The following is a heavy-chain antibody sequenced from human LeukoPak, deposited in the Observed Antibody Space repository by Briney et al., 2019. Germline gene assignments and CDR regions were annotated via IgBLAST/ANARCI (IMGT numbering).Heavy chain of an antibody. V-gene: IGHV3-7*03. J-gene: IGHJ4*02. Sequence: PSETLSLTCTVSGGSISGYYWSWIRQPPGKGLEWVANIRQDGDTKYYVDSVKGRFTISRDNAMNSLYLQMNSLRAEDTAIYYCARSLPYGTTWYGRSDFWGQGTLVTVSS. CDR3: ARSLPYGTTWYGRSDF. CDR2: IRQDGDTK. D-gene: IGHD6-13*01. CDR1: GGSISGYY.